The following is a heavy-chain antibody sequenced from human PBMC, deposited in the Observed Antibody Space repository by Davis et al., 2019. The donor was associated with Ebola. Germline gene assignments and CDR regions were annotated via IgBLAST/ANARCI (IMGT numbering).Heavy chain of an antibody. CDR3: GRHSIGDIYYHFHAVDV. D-gene: IGHD2-21*01. Sequence: PSETLSLTCRVSGDSIKSSDYYWAWIRQSPEKGLEWIGSVYRNGSTHYNPSLTSRVAISVDTSENDFSLKLNSVIATDTAVYYCGRHSIGDIYYHFHAVDVWGQGTTVAVSS. J-gene: IGHJ6*02. CDR1: GDSIKSSDYY. CDR2: VYRNGST. V-gene: IGHV4-39*01.